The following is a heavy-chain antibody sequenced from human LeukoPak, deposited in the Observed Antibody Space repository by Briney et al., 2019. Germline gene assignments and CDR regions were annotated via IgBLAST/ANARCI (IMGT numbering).Heavy chain of an antibody. Sequence: SVKVSCKASGGTFTSYAISWVRQAPGQGLEWMGGIIPIFGIANYAQKFQGRVTITADKSTSTAYMELSSLRSEDTAVYYCARGAMVGYDFWSGVNWFDPWGQGTLVTVSS. CDR1: GGTFTSYA. V-gene: IGHV1-69*10. CDR3: ARGAMVGYDFWSGVNWFDP. J-gene: IGHJ5*02. CDR2: IIPIFGIA. D-gene: IGHD3-3*01.